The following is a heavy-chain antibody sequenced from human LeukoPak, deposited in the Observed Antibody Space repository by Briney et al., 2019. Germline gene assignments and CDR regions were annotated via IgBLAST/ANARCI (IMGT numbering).Heavy chain of an antibody. CDR3: ARVRGIAVAGVSWFDP. CDR2: TYHSGST. D-gene: IGHD6-19*01. Sequence: SETLSLTCTVSGYSISSGYYWGWIRQPPGKGLEWIGSTYHSGSTYYNPPLKSRVTISVDTSKSQFSLKLSSVTAADTAVYYCARVRGIAVAGVSWFDPWGQGTLVTVSS. J-gene: IGHJ5*02. V-gene: IGHV4-38-2*02. CDR1: GYSISSGYY.